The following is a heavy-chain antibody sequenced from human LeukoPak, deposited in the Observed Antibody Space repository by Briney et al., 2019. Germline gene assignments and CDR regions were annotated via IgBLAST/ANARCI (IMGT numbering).Heavy chain of an antibody. CDR3: ARDGVPYSSGLYYFDY. V-gene: IGHV1-2*04. CDR1: GYTFTGYY. J-gene: IGHJ4*02. CDR2: INPNSGGT. Sequence: GASVTVSCKASGYTFTGYYMHWVRQAPGQGLEWMGWINPNSGGTNYAQKFQGWVTITRDTSISTAYLELSRLRSDDTAVYYCARDGVPYSSGLYYFDYWGQGTLVTVSS. D-gene: IGHD6-19*01.